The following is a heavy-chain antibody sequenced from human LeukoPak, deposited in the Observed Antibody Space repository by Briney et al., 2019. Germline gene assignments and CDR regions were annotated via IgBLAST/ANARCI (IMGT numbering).Heavy chain of an antibody. CDR3: ATAGSRVATITSLGY. V-gene: IGHV1-24*01. CDR2: FDPEDGET. J-gene: IGHJ4*02. Sequence: ASVKVSCKVSGYTLTELSMHWVRQAPGKGLDWMGGFDPEDGETIYAQKFQDRVTMTQDRSTDTAYMELSRLRSEDTAVYYCATAGSRVATITSLGYWGQGTLVSVSS. D-gene: IGHD5-12*01. CDR1: GYTLTELS.